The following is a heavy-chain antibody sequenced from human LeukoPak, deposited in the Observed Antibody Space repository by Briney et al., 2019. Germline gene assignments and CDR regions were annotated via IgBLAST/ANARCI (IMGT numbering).Heavy chain of an antibody. CDR2: IYYSGGS. J-gene: IGHJ6*03. CDR1: GGSISGYH. V-gene: IGHV4-59*01. CDR3: ARVPRSYYYYYYYMDV. Sequence: SETLSLTCNVSGGSISGYHWSWIRQPPGKGLEWLGYIYYSGGSNYNPSLKSRVTMSADTSKNQFSLKLSSVTAADTAVYYCARVPRSYYYYYYYMDVWGKGTTVTVSS.